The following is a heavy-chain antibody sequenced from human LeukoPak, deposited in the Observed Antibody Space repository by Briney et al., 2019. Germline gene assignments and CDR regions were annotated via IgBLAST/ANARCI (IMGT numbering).Heavy chain of an antibody. CDR2: ISTSSSYI. D-gene: IGHD3-10*02. Sequence: SGGSLRLSCAASEFTFSRYSMNWVRQAPGKGLEWVSSISTSSSYIYYADSVKGRFTISRDNAKNSLYLQMNSLRAEDTAVYYCAELGITMIGGVWGKGTTVTISS. V-gene: IGHV3-21*01. CDR1: EFTFSRYS. CDR3: AELGITMIGGV. J-gene: IGHJ6*04.